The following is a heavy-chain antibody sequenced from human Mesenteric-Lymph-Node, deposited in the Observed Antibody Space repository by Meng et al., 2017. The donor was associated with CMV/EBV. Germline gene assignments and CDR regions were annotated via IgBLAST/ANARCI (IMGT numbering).Heavy chain of an antibody. V-gene: IGHV1-69*02. CDR3: ATSTATASNCGRLWNS. CDR1: GGTFNSYT. J-gene: IGHJ4*02. Sequence: SVKVSCKAFGGTFNSYTINWVRQAPGQGLEWVGRIIPILDIANSAQNFQGRLTIIADRSTSTAYMELTSLRSDDTAVYYCATSTATASNCGRLWNSWGQGTGVTVSS. CDR2: IIPILDIA. D-gene: IGHD2-21*02.